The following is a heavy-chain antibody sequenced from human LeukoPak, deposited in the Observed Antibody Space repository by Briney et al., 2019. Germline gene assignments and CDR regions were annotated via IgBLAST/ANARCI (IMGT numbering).Heavy chain of an antibody. V-gene: IGHV3-21*01. CDR1: GFTFSSYS. Sequence: GGSLRLSCAASGFTFSSYSMNWVRQAPGKGLEWVSSISSSSSYIYYADSVKGRFTISRDNAKNSLYLQMNSLRAEDTAVYYCARDREIAAAGTDSDYWGQGTLVTVSS. D-gene: IGHD6-13*01. CDR3: ARDREIAAAGTDSDY. J-gene: IGHJ4*02. CDR2: ISSSSSYI.